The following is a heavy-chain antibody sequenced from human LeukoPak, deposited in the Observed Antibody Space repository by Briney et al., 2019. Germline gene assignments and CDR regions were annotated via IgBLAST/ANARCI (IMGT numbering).Heavy chain of an antibody. D-gene: IGHD2-2*01. CDR2: IYYSGTT. CDR3: ARQYCSSPSCRYYYYYMDV. CDR1: GGSISSSNW. V-gene: IGHV4-4*02. Sequence: SGTLSLTCAVSGGSISSSNWWSWVRQPPGKGLEWIGNIYYSGTTYYNGSLKSRFTMSVDTSKNQFSLKLSSVTAADTAVYYCARQYCSSPSCRYYYYYMDVWGKGTTVSVSS. J-gene: IGHJ6*03.